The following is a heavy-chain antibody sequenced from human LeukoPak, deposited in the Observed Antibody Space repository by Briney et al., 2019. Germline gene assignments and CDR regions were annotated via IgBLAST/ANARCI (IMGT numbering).Heavy chain of an antibody. Sequence: SETLSLTCTVSGYSISSGYYWGWIRPPPGKGLEWIGSIYHSGSTYYNPSLKSRVTISVDTSKNQFSLKLSSVTAADTAVYYCARARVGSGSYSSHYYYMDVWGKGTTVTVSS. J-gene: IGHJ6*03. CDR1: GYSISSGYY. CDR3: ARARVGSGSYSSHYYYMDV. CDR2: IYHSGST. V-gene: IGHV4-38-2*02. D-gene: IGHD1-26*01.